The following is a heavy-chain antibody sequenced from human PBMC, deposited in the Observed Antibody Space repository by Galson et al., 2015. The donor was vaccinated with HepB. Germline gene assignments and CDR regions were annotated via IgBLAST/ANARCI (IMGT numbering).Heavy chain of an antibody. CDR3: VRDLNRGSNFDY. CDR1: GFTFATYG. D-gene: IGHD7-27*01. CDR2: TGHDVRYK. Sequence: SLRLSCAASGFTFATYGMHWVRQAPGEGLEWVPVTGHDVRYKGYADSGGGRFPISRDHSRNMLYLQMNSLRDEDTAVYYCVRDLNRGSNFDYWGQGTLVTVSS. V-gene: IGHV3-33*01. J-gene: IGHJ4*02.